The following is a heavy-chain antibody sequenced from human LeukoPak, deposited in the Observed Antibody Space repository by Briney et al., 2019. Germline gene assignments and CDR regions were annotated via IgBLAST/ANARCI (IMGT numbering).Heavy chain of an antibody. Sequence: SETLSLTCAVSGYSISSGYCWGWIRQPPGKGLEWIGSIYHSGSTYYNPSLKSRVTISVDTSKNQFSLKLSSVTAADTAVYYCASYSRYGDGNWFDPWGQGTLVTVSS. CDR3: ASYSRYGDGNWFDP. J-gene: IGHJ5*02. CDR2: IYHSGST. CDR1: GYSISSGYC. V-gene: IGHV4-38-2*01. D-gene: IGHD4-17*01.